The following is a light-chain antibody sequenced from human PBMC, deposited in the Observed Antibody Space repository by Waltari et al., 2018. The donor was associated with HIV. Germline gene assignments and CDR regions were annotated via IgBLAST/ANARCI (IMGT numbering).Light chain of an antibody. CDR2: STN. Sequence: QTVVPHEPSFSAPTGGIVTPPGDLSLESVPTSSYPTWFQQTPGQAPRTLIYSTNTRSSGVPDRFSGSILGNKAALTITGAQADDESDYYCVLFMGNGIWVFGGGTKLTVL. J-gene: IGLJ3*02. CDR1: LESVPTSSY. V-gene: IGLV8-61*01. CDR3: VLFMGNGIWV.